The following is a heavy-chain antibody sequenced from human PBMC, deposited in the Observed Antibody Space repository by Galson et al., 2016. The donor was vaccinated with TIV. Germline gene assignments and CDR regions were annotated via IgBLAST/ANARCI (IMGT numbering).Heavy chain of an antibody. CDR2: IGSSTTTI. CDR1: GFTFRDYT. CDR3: ARDYWRSAAGVDCCYGMDV. Sequence: SLRLSCAASGFTFRDYTMNWVRQAPGKGLEWVSYIGSSTTTIYYADSVKGRFTISRDNAKHSLYLQMNSLRAEDTAVYYCARDYWRSAAGVDCCYGMDVWGQGTTVTVSS. D-gene: IGHD3-3*01. J-gene: IGHJ6*02. V-gene: IGHV3-48*04.